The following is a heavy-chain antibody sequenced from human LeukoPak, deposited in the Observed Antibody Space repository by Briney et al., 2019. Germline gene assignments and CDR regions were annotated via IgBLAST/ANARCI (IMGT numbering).Heavy chain of an antibody. J-gene: IGHJ4*02. V-gene: IGHV3-11*04. CDR1: GFTFSDYY. D-gene: IGHD5-18*01. CDR2: ISSTGSII. CDR3: ARRGYSYGLDY. Sequence: GGSLRLSCAASGFTFSDYYMSWIRQAPGKGLEWVSYISSTGSIIHYADSVKGRFTISSDNTKNSLWLQMNSLSAEDTAVYYCARRGYSYGLDYWGQGTLVTVSS.